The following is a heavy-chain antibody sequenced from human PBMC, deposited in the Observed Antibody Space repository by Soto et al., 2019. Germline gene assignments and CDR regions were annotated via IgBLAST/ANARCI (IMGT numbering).Heavy chain of an antibody. CDR3: ARDGKSGGYPFDY. Sequence: GGSLRLSCAASGFTFSSYGMHWVRQAPGKGLEWVAVIWYDGSNKYYADSVKGRFTISRDNSKNTLYLQMNSLRAEDTAVYYCARDGKSGGYPFDYWGQGTLVTVSS. CDR2: IWYDGSNK. V-gene: IGHV3-33*01. D-gene: IGHD5-12*01. J-gene: IGHJ4*02. CDR1: GFTFSSYG.